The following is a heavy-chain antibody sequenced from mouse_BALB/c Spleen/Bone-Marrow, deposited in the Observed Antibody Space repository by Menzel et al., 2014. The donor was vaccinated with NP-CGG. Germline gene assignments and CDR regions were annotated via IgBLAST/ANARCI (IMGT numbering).Heavy chain of an antibody. CDR3: ARFTRDY. J-gene: IGHJ2*01. Sequence: QVQLKQSGDELVRPGNSVKVSCKASGYAFTNYLIEWFKQRPGQGLEWIGRINPGIGGTTYNAKFKGKATLTADKSSTTTYMQLSSLTSDDSAVYFCARFTRDYWGKGTTLTVSS. CDR2: INPGIGGT. V-gene: IGHV1-54*01. CDR1: GYAFTNYL.